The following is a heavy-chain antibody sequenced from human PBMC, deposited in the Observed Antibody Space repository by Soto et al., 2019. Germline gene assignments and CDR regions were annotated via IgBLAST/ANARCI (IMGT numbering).Heavy chain of an antibody. CDR2: IIPLFGTT. D-gene: IGHD5-18*01. V-gene: IGHV1-69*01. Sequence: QMQLVQSGAEVRMPGSSVKVSCKASGGTFSTYSINWVRQAPGQGLEWMGGIIPLFGTTNYAQKFKGRVTITAYESKRTAYMELSSLRAEDAAVYYCARGANHGCSGYFWFEPWGQGTLVTVSS. J-gene: IGHJ5*02. CDR3: ARGANHGCSGYFWFEP. CDR1: GGTFSTYS.